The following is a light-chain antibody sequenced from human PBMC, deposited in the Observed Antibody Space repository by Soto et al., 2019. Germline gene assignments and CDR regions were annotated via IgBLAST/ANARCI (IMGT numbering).Light chain of an antibody. CDR2: DAS. CDR3: LHYGGSPLT. V-gene: IGKV3-11*01. J-gene: IGKJ5*01. Sequence: EIVLTQSPATLSLSPGERATLSCRASQSVSSYLAWYQQKPGQAPRLLIYDASNRATGIPARFSGSGSGTDFTLTISSLEPEDFAVYYCLHYGGSPLTFGQGTRLEIK. CDR1: QSVSSY.